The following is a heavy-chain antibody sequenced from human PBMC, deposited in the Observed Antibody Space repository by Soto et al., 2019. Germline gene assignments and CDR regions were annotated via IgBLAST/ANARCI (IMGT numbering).Heavy chain of an antibody. CDR3: ARHAERVTALGRWGYYYGMYF. J-gene: IGHJ6*02. V-gene: IGHV4-39*01. CDR2: IYYSGST. CDR1: GGSISSSSYY. Sequence: QLQLQESGPGLVKPSETLSLTCTVSGGSISSSSYYWGWIRQPPGKGLEWIGSIYYSGSTYYNPSLKSRVTESVQTSSNEFPLRLSAGTAADTAVYYCARHAERVTALGRWGYYYGMYFWGQGTTVTVSS. D-gene: IGHD5-18*01.